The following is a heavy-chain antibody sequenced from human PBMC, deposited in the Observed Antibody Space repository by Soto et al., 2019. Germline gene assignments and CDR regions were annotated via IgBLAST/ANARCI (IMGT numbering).Heavy chain of an antibody. CDR1: GASLSGYD. V-gene: IGHV4-34*01. CDR3: ARDPNANAFDI. Sequence: PSETLSLTCAVYGASLSGYDWSWVRQPPGKGLEWIGEISQTGGTNYDPSLKGRVSISIDTSKNQFSLRLSSVTAADTAIYYFARDPNANAFDIWGRGTMVTVSS. CDR2: ISQTGGT. J-gene: IGHJ3*02.